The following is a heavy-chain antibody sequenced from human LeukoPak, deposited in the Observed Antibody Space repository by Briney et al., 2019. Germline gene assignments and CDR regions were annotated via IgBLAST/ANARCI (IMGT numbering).Heavy chain of an antibody. D-gene: IGHD5-18*01. CDR2: INHSGST. V-gene: IGHV4-34*01. CDR3: ASPQRGYSYGRLDY. Sequence: SETLSLTCAVYGGSFSGYYRSWIRQPPGKGLEWIGEINHSGSTNYNPSLKSRVTISVDTSKNQFSLKLSSVTAADTAVYYCASPQRGYSYGRLDYWGQGTLVTVSS. J-gene: IGHJ4*02. CDR1: GGSFSGYY.